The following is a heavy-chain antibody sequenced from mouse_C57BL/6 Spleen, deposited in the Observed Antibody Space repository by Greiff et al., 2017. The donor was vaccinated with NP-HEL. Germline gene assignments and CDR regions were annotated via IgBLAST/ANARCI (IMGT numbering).Heavy chain of an antibody. V-gene: IGHV1-52*01. CDR2: IDPSDSET. J-gene: IGHJ1*03. D-gene: IGHD1-1*01. CDR3: ARTGGSRYGGYWYFDV. Sequence: QVQLQQPGAELVRPGSSVKLSCKASGYTFTSYWMHWVKQRPIQGLEWIGNIDPSDSETHYNQKFKDKATLTVDKSSSTAYMQLSSLTSEDSAVYYCARTGGSRYGGYWYFDVWGTGTTVTVSS. CDR1: GYTFTSYW.